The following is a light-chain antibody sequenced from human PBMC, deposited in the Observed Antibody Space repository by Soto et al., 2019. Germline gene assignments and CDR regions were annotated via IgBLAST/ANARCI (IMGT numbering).Light chain of an antibody. CDR2: DAS. CDR3: QQYNTYSSLT. CDR1: QSISSW. J-gene: IGKJ4*01. V-gene: IGKV1-5*01. Sequence: DIQMTQSPSTLSASVGDRVTITCRASQSISSWLAWYQQELGRAPRLLIYDASSLESGVPSRFSGSGYGTEFTLTISSLQPDDFATYYCQQYNTYSSLTFGGGTKVEIK.